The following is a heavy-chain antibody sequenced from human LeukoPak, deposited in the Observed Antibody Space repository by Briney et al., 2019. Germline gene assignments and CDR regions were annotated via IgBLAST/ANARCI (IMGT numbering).Heavy chain of an antibody. Sequence: TGGSLRLSCAASGFSLSTYWMSWVRQAPGKGLEWVANIKQDGSGKFYVDSVKGRFTISRDNAKNSLYLQMNSLRVEDTAFYYCGRFGARGSSGYGFDYWGQGMLVTVSS. J-gene: IGHJ4*02. CDR1: GFSLSTYW. V-gene: IGHV3-7*01. CDR2: IKQDGSGK. D-gene: IGHD5-12*01. CDR3: GRFGARGSSGYGFDY.